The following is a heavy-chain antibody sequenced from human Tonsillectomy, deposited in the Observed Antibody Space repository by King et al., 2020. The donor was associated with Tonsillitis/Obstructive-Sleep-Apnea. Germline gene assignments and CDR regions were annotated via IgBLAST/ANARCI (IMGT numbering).Heavy chain of an antibody. V-gene: IGHV1-18*01. D-gene: IGHD1-26*01. CDR2: ISAYNGNT. CDR1: GYTFTNYG. J-gene: IGHJ5*02. CDR3: ARDRGSYYLHWSDP. Sequence: HVQLVQSGAEVKKPGASVKVSCKASGYTFTNYGISWVRQAPGQGLEWMGWISAYNGNTNYTQKLQGRVTMTTDTSTSTAYMELRSLRSDDTAVYYCARDRGSYYLHWSDPWGQGTLVTVSS.